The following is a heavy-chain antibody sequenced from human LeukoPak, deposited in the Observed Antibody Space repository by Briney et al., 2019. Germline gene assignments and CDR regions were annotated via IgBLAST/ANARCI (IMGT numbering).Heavy chain of an antibody. D-gene: IGHD3-9*01. CDR2: ISGDGGST. Sequence: GGALRLSCAASGFTFDDYAMHWVRQAPGKGLEWVSLISGDGGSTYYADSVKGRFTISRDNSKNSLYLQMNSLRTEDTALYYCAKDIDERARYYFDYWGQGTLVTVSS. CDR3: AKDIDERARYYFDY. V-gene: IGHV3-43*02. J-gene: IGHJ4*02. CDR1: GFTFDDYA.